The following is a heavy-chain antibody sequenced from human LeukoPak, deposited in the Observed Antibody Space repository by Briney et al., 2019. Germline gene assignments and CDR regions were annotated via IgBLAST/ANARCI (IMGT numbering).Heavy chain of an antibody. CDR2: ISANTGNT. CDR1: GYTFTNYG. V-gene: IGHV1-18*01. J-gene: IGHJ6*02. CDR3: ARVGVLATHYYYYGMDV. Sequence: GASVKVSCKSSGYTFTNYGITWVRQAPGQGLEWMGWISANTGNTNYVQTLQGRVSMTTDTSTSTAYMELRNLRSDDTAVYYCARVGVLATHYYYYGMDVWGQGTTVTVSS. D-gene: IGHD1-26*01.